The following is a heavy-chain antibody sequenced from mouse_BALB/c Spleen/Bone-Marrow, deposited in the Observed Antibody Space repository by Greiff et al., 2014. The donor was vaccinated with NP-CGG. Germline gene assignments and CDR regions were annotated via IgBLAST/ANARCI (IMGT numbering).Heavy chain of an antibody. CDR2: IYPGDGDT. V-gene: IGHV1-82*01. CDR1: GYAFSSSW. J-gene: IGHJ4*01. D-gene: IGHD2-3*01. Sequence: QVHVKQSGPELVKPGASVKISCKASGYAFSSSWMNWVNQRPGQGLEWIGRIYPGDGDTKYNGKFKGKATLTADKSSSTAYMQLSSLTSVDSAVYFCARSDGYRDMDYWGQGTSVTVSS. CDR3: ARSDGYRDMDY.